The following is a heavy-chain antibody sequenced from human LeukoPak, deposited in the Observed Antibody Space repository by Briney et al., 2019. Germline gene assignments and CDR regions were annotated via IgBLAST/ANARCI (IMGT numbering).Heavy chain of an antibody. Sequence: PSETLSLTCTVSGGSISSGGYYWTWIRQHPEKGLEWIGYIYDSGRTHYNPSLKSRVIIFVDTSMNQLSLKLSSVTAADTAVYYCARGWVREYVGLLMLVGFDPWGQGTLVTVSS. CDR3: ARGWVREYVGLLMLVGFDP. CDR2: IYDSGRT. J-gene: IGHJ5*02. D-gene: IGHD3-10*01. CDR1: GGSISSGGYY. V-gene: IGHV4-31*03.